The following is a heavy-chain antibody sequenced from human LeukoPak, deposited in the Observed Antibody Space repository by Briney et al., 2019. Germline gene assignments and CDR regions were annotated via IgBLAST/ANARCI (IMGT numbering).Heavy chain of an antibody. CDR1: GYSFTSYW. D-gene: IGHD3-22*01. CDR3: ARAPKRDSSGYYFDY. Sequence: EESLKISCKGSGYSFTSYWIGWVRQMPGKGLEWMGIIYPGDSDTRYSPSFQGQVTISADKSISTAYLQWSSLKASDTAMYYCARAPKRDSSGYYFDYWGQGTLVTVSS. J-gene: IGHJ4*02. V-gene: IGHV5-51*01. CDR2: IYPGDSDT.